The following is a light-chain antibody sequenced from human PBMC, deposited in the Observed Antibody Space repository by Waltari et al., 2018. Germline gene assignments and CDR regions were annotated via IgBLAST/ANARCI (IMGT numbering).Light chain of an antibody. CDR2: DAF. J-gene: IGKJ1*01. Sequence: IEMTQSPATLSVSPGERATLSCRASQNVGTKLAWYQQKPGLAPRLLIYDAFPRATGIPARFSGSGSGTEFTLTISSLQSEDLALYHCLQYHCWPPWTFGQGTKVEVK. CDR1: QNVGTK. V-gene: IGKV3-15*01. CDR3: LQYHCWPPWT.